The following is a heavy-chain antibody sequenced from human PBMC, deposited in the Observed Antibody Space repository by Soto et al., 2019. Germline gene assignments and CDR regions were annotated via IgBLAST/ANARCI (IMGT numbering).Heavy chain of an antibody. D-gene: IGHD3-10*01. V-gene: IGHV1-18*04. CDR2: ISAYNGNT. CDR1: GYTFTSYG. CDR3: ARYNSPYYYGSGSYNDY. Sequence: ASVKVSCKASGYTFTSYGISWVRQAPGQGLEWMGWISAYNGNTNYAQKLQGRVTMTTDTSTSTAYMELRSLRSDDTAVYYCARYNSPYYYGSGSYNDYWDQGTLVTVSS. J-gene: IGHJ4*02.